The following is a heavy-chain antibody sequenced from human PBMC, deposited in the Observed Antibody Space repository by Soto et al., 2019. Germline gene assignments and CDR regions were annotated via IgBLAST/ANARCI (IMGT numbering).Heavy chain of an antibody. CDR2: ISYDGSNK. CDR1: GFTFTSYG. CDR3: AKDVVVGATTGLGDYYYYYGMDV. J-gene: IGHJ6*02. V-gene: IGHV3-30*18. D-gene: IGHD1-26*01. Sequence: GGFLRLSCAASGFTFTSYGMHWVRQAPGKGLEWVAVISYDGSNKYYADSVKGRFTISRDNSKNTLYLQMNSLRAEDTAVYYCAKDVVVGATTGLGDYYYYYGMDVWGQGTTVTVSS.